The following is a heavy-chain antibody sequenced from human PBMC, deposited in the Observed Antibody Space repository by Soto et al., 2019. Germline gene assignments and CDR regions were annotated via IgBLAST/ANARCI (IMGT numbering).Heavy chain of an antibody. J-gene: IGHJ3*02. CDR1: GYSFTSYW. V-gene: IGHV5-51*01. D-gene: IGHD2-21*02. CDR2: IYPGDSDT. CDR3: AITQAYCGGDCYSENAFDI. Sequence: GESLKISCKGSGYSFTSYWIGWVRQMPGKGLEWMGIIYPGDSDTRYSPSFQGQVTISADKSISTAYLQWSSLKASDTAMYYCAITQAYCGGDCYSENAFDIWGQGTMVTVSS.